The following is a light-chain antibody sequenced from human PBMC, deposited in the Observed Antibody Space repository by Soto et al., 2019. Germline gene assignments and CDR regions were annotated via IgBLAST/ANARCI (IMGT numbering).Light chain of an antibody. J-gene: IGKJ1*01. CDR1: QNISHW. Sequence: DIRMTQSPSTLSASVGDRVTIACRASQNISHWLAWYQQKPGKAPKLLIYGASSLEGGVPSRCSGSGSGTDFTLTISSLQPDDFATYYCQQDSSSATFGQGTKVDIK. CDR2: GAS. V-gene: IGKV1-5*01. CDR3: QQDSSSAT.